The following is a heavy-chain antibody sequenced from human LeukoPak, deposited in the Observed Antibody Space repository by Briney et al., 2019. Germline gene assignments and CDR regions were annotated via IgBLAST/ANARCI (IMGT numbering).Heavy chain of an antibody. CDR3: ARVVVVAGTRGGAFDI. Sequence: PGGSLRLSCAASGFTFSRYRMNWVRQAPGKGLEWVSSISSSSSYIYYADSVKGRFTISRDNAKNSLYLQMNRLRAEDTAGCYGARVVVVAGTRGGAFDIWVQGTMVAVCS. CDR1: GFTFSRYR. V-gene: IGHV3-21*01. J-gene: IGHJ3*02. CDR2: ISSSSSYI. D-gene: IGHD2-15*01.